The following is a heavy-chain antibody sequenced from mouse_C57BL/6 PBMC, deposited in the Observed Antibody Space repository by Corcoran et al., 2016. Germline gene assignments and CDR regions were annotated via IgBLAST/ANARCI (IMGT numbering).Heavy chain of an antibody. D-gene: IGHD1-1*01. CDR2: IDPEDGDT. J-gene: IGHJ2*01. CDR3: TTGDFDTTVVPFDY. CDR1: GFNIKDYY. Sequence: EVQLQQSGAELVRPGASVKLSCTASGFNIKDYYMHRVKQRPEQGLEWIGRIDPEDGDTEYAPKFQGKATMTADTSSNTAYLQLSSLTSEDTAVYYCTTGDFDTTVVPFDYWGQGTTLTVSS. V-gene: IGHV14-1*01.